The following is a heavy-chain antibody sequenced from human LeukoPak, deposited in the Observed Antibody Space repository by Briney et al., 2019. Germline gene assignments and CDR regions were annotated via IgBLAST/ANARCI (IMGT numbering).Heavy chain of an antibody. V-gene: IGHV3-64D*06. J-gene: IGHJ4*02. Sequence: GGSLRLSCSASGFTFSSYAMHWVRQAPGKGLEYVSAISSNGGSTYYADSVKGRFTISRDNSKNTQYLQMSSLRAEDTAVYYCVKDSGATNSGWFLFDYWGQGTLVTVSS. D-gene: IGHD6-19*01. CDR2: ISSNGGST. CDR1: GFTFSSYA. CDR3: VKDSGATNSGWFLFDY.